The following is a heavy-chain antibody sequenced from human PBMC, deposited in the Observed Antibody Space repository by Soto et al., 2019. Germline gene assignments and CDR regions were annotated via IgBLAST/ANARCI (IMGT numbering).Heavy chain of an antibody. CDR1: GYTFTSYD. CDR3: ARRGYSSSWYYYYYYGMDV. Sequence: QVQLVQSGAEVKKPGASVKVSCKASGYTFTSYDINWVRQATGQGLEWMGWMNPNSGNTGYAQKFPGRVTMTRNTSISTAYMELSSLRSEDTAVYDCARRGYSSSWYYYYYYGMDVWGQGTTVTVSS. CDR2: MNPNSGNT. V-gene: IGHV1-8*01. D-gene: IGHD6-13*01. J-gene: IGHJ6*02.